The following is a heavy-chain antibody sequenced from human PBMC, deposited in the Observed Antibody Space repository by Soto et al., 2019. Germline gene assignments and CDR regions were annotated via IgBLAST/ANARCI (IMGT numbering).Heavy chain of an antibody. CDR1: GFTFRSYW. J-gene: IGHJ4*02. D-gene: IGHD3-10*01. CDR2: IKLDGSEE. V-gene: IGHV3-7*05. Sequence: EVRLVESGGGLVQPGGSLRLSCEASGFTFRSYWMTWVRQAPGKGLEWVANIKLDGSEEYVDSVKGRFTISRDNAKNSLSLQMNSLRAEDTAVYYCARHYFHALDSWGQGTLVTVSS. CDR3: ARHYFHALDS.